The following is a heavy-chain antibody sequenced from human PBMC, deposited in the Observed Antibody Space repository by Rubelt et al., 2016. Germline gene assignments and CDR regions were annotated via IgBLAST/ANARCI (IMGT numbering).Heavy chain of an antibody. J-gene: IGHJ4*02. D-gene: IGHD4-23*01. V-gene: IGHV4-39*07. CDR3: ARNFGDYGGSSDY. CDR2: VYYSGKT. CDR1: GASITRTRHY. Sequence: QLQLQESGPGLVKPSETLSLTCSVSGASITRTRHYWGWIRQPPGKGLEWIGSVYYSGKTYSNPSLKSRVTISVDTSENRFSLKVNSVTAADTAVYYCARNFGDYGGSSDYWGQGTLVTVSS.